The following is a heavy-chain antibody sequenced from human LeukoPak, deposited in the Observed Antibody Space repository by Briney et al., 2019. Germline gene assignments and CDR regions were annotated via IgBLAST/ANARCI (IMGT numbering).Heavy chain of an antibody. V-gene: IGHV4-38-2*02. CDR2: IYHSGST. Sequence: SETLSLTCTVSGYSISTGYYWGWIRQPPGKGLEWIGSIYHSGSTYYNPSLKSRVTISVDTSKNQFSLKLSSVTAADTAVYHCARVLVGATTSSYYYYMDVWGKGTTVTVSS. D-gene: IGHD1-26*01. CDR1: GYSISTGYY. J-gene: IGHJ6*03. CDR3: ARVLVGATTSSYYYYMDV.